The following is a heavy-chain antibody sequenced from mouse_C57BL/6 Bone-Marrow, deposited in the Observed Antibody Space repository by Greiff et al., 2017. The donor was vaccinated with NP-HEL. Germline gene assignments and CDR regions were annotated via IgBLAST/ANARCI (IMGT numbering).Heavy chain of an antibody. CDR2: INPYNGGT. CDR3: ARSCYGNYDYAMDY. Sequence: VQLQQSGPVLVKPGASVKMSCKASGYTFTDYYMNWVKQSHGKSLEWIGVINPYNGGTSYNQKFKGKATLTVDKSSSTAYMELNSLTSEDSAVYYCARSCYGNYDYAMDYWGQGTSVTVSS. V-gene: IGHV1-19*01. CDR1: GYTFTDYY. D-gene: IGHD2-1*01. J-gene: IGHJ4*01.